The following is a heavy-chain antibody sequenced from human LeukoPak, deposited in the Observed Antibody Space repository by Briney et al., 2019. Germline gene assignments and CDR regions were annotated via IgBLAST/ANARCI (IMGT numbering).Heavy chain of an antibody. CDR2: ISYDGSNK. J-gene: IGHJ6*02. CDR3: ARDLYDSSGYYLYYYYYYGMDV. CDR1: GFTFSSYG. V-gene: IGHV3-30*03. Sequence: GGSLRLSCAASGFTFSSYGMHWVRQAPGKGLEWVAVISYDGSNKFYADSVKGRFTISRDNSKNTLYLQMNTLRAEDTAVYYCARDLYDSSGYYLYYYYYYGMDVWGQGTTVTVSS. D-gene: IGHD3-22*01.